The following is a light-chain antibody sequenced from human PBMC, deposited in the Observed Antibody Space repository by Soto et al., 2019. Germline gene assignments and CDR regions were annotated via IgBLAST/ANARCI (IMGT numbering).Light chain of an antibody. J-gene: IGKJ3*01. CDR3: HQYCISPMFA. Sequence: EVVLTQSPATLSLSPGERATLSCRASQTVDSTYLAWYQHKPGQAPRLLIYGASIRATGIPDRFSGSGYDTDFTLTITRLEPEDSAVYYCHQYCISPMFAFGPGTKVHIK. CDR1: QTVDSTY. CDR2: GAS. V-gene: IGKV3-20*01.